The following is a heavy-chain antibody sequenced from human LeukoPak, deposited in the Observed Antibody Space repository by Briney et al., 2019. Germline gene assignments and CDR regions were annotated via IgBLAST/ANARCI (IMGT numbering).Heavy chain of an antibody. CDR1: GGSFSSNGYS. CDR3: ARDYDFGVFDI. CDR2: IYLTEST. J-gene: IGHJ3*02. V-gene: IGHV4-30-2*01. Sequence: SQTLSLTCAVSGGSFSSNGYSWNWIRQPPGKGLEWIGHIYLTESTYYNPSLKSRVTISVDRSNNQFSLKLTSVTAADTAVYFCARDYDFGVFDIWGQGTLVTVSS. D-gene: IGHD4-17*01.